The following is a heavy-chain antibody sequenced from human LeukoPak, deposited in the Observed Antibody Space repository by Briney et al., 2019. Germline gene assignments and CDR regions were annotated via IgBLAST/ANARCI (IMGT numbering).Heavy chain of an antibody. V-gene: IGHV3-64D*06. CDR3: VKSVTRGYYYYGMDV. CDR1: GFTFSSHA. J-gene: IGHJ6*02. Sequence: GGSLRLSRSASGFTFSSHATHWVRQAPGKGLEYVSAISSNGGSTYYADSVKGRFTISRDNSKNTLYLQMSSLRAEDTAVYYCVKSVTRGYYYYGMDVWGQGTTVTVSS. CDR2: ISSNGGST. D-gene: IGHD4-17*01.